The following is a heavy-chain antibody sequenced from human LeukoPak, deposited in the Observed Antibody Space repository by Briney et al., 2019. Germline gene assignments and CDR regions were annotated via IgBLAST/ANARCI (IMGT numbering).Heavy chain of an antibody. CDR2: ISSSSSYI. J-gene: IGHJ4*02. V-gene: IGHV3-21*01. CDR1: GFTFSSYS. Sequence: GGSLRLSCAASGFTFSSYSMNWVRQAPGKGLEWVSSISSSSSYIYYANSVKGRFTIARDTSKNTLFLQMNSLRAEDTALYYCARSFVSETYFYYFDYWGRGTLVTVSS. D-gene: IGHD1-26*01. CDR3: ARSFVSETYFYYFDY.